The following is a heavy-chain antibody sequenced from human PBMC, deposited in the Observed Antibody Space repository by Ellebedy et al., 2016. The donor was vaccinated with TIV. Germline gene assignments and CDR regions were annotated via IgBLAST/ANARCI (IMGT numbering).Heavy chain of an antibody. V-gene: IGHV1-46*01. CDR1: GYTFTSYY. CDR3: ARSPTEIYDFDY. J-gene: IGHJ4*02. CDR2: INPSGGST. D-gene: IGHD3-22*01. Sequence: ASVKVSXXASGYTFTSYYMHWVRQAPGQGLEWMGIINPSGGSTSYAQKFQGRVTMTRDTSISTAYMELSRLRSDDTAVYYCARSPTEIYDFDYWGQGTLVTVSS.